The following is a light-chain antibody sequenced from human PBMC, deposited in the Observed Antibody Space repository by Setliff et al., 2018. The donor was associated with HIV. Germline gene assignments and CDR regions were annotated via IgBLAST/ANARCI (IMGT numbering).Light chain of an antibody. Sequence: QSPATVSVSPGERATLSCGTSQTVNNKVAWYQHKPGQAPKLLIYDASHRAADVPARFSGGGSGTEYTLAISSMQSDDFALYYCHQYYDRPRTFGQGTKVDIK. CDR3: HQYYDRPRT. CDR2: DAS. V-gene: IGKV3-15*01. J-gene: IGKJ1*01. CDR1: QTVNNK.